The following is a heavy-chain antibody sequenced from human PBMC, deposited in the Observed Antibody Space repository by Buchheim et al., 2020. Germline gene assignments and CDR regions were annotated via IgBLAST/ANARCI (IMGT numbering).Heavy chain of an antibody. Sequence: EVQLVESGGGLVQPGRSLRLSCTASGFSFDDYVMTWVRQAPGKGLEWVGFIRSKPYGWSTEYAASVRSRFTISRDDSQNIAFLQMSSLRSEDTAVYYCSREGPYESSGYYLDYWGQGTL. J-gene: IGHJ4*02. CDR3: SREGPYESSGYYLDY. CDR2: IRSKPYGWST. D-gene: IGHD3-22*01. CDR1: GFSFDDYV. V-gene: IGHV3-49*04.